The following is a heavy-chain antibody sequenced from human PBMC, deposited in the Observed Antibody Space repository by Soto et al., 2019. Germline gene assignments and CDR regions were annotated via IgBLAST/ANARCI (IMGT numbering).Heavy chain of an antibody. V-gene: IGHV3-64D*06. J-gene: IGHJ4*02. D-gene: IGHD2-2*01. CDR2: ITSNGDNT. Sequence: TVVSQSLSCSVSGFPFSNFAMHWVSQIPGKGLEYVSGITSNGDNTYHADSVKGRFTISRDNSKNTLYLQMSSLRVEDTAVYYCVKGNQLLRYYFDYWVRGALVIVS. CDR3: VKGNQLLRYYFDY. CDR1: GFPFSNFA.